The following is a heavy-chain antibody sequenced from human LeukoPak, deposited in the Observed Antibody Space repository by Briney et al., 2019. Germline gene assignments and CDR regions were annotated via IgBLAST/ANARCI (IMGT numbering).Heavy chain of an antibody. CDR3: ARDRYSSSWYHDY. CDR2: IYYSGST. J-gene: IGHJ4*02. CDR1: GGSISSGDYY. D-gene: IGHD6-13*01. V-gene: IGHV4-30-4*01. Sequence: SQTLSLTCTVSGGSISSGDYYWSWIRQPPGKGLEWIGYIYYSGSTYYNPSLKSRVTISVDTSKNQFSLKLSSVTAADTAVYYCARDRYSSSWYHDYGGQGTLVTVSS.